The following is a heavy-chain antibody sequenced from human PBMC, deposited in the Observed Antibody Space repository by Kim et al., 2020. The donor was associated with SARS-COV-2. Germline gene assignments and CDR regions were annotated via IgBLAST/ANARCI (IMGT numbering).Heavy chain of an antibody. Sequence: GGSLRLSCAASGFTFTNYWMTWVRQAPGKGLEWVANIKQDGSEKEYVESVKGRFTISRANAKNSLYLQMNNLRVEDTAVCYCARGLWSFDLWGRGTLVTVSS. CDR3: ARGLWSFDL. CDR2: IKQDGSEK. CDR1: GFTFTNYW. V-gene: IGHV3-7*01. D-gene: IGHD3-3*01. J-gene: IGHJ2*01.